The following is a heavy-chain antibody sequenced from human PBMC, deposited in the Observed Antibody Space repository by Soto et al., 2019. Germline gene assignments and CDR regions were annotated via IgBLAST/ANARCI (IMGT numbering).Heavy chain of an antibody. D-gene: IGHD6-19*01. CDR3: ARETGYSSPWYDY. CDR2: IYYSGTT. CDR1: GDSIKNYY. Sequence: SQTLSLTCTVSGDSIKNYYWAWIRQPPGKGLEWIGYIYYSGTTNYNPSLKSRVTMSMDMSENQFSLRLTSVTAADTAVYYCARETGYSSPWYDYWGQGTLVTVSS. V-gene: IGHV4-59*01. J-gene: IGHJ4*02.